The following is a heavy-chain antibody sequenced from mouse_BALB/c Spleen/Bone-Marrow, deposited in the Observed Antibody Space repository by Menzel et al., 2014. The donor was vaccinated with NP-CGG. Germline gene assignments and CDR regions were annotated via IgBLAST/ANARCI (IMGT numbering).Heavy chain of an antibody. V-gene: IGHV1-80*01. Sequence: QVQLQQSGAELVRPGSSVKISCKASGYAFSSHWMNWVKQRPGQGLEWIGQIYPGDGDTNYNGNFKDKATLTVDRSSSTAFMQLSSLTSEDSAVYFCARWYRDPHFAMDYWGPGTSVTVSS. J-gene: IGHJ4*01. CDR2: IYPGDGDT. CDR3: ARWYRDPHFAMDY. D-gene: IGHD2-14*01. CDR1: GYAFSSHW.